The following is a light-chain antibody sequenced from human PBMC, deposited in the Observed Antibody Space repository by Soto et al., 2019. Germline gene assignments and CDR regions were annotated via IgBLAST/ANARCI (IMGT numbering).Light chain of an antibody. V-gene: IGLV4-60*02. CDR1: SGHSSYI. CDR2: LEGSGSY. Sequence: QPVLTQSSSASASLGSSVKLSCTLSSGHSSYIISWHQQQPGKAPRYLMKLEGSGSYNKGSGVPDRFSGSSSGADLSLTISNLQFEDEAVYYCETWDSNTLVFGGGTKLTVL. CDR3: ETWDSNTLV. J-gene: IGLJ3*02.